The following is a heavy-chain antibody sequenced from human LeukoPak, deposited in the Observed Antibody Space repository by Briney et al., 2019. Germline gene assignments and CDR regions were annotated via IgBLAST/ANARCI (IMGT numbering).Heavy chain of an antibody. J-gene: IGHJ4*02. CDR3: GRSTASCASDY. Sequence: GGSLRLSCAASGFTVPTNYMTWVRQAPGKGLEWVSIVYSDDSTYYADSVKGRFTISRDNSKSTLYLQMNSLRAEDTAVYYCGRSTASCASDYWGQGTLVTVSS. CDR2: VYSDDST. V-gene: IGHV3-53*01. D-gene: IGHD2-15*01. CDR1: GFTVPTNY.